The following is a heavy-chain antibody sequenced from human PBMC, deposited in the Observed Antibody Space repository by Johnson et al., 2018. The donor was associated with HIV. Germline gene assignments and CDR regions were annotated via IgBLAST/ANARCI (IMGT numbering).Heavy chain of an antibody. CDR2: IKQDGSEK. CDR3: TTDRGNGDYDAFDI. Sequence: VQLVESGGRLVQPGGSLGLSCAASGFTLSNYWMTWVRQAPGKGLEWVANIKQDGSEKYYVDSVRGRFTISRDNAKNSLYLQMNNLRDEDTAVYYCTTDRGNGDYDAFDIWGQGTMVTVSS. D-gene: IGHD4-17*01. CDR1: GFTLSNYW. J-gene: IGHJ3*02. V-gene: IGHV3-7*01.